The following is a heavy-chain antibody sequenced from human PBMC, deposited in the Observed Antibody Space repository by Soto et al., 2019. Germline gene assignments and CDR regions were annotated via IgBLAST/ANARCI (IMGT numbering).Heavy chain of an antibody. Sequence: QVQLVQSGAEVKKPGASVKVSCKASGYTFTSYGISWVRQAPGQGLEWMGWISVYNGNTNYAQKLQDRVTMTTDTSTSTAYMEVRSLRSDDTAVYYCARDVYCSSTSCYLARASWWFDPWGQGTLVTVSS. CDR3: ARDVYCSSTSCYLARASWWFDP. CDR2: ISVYNGNT. V-gene: IGHV1-18*01. CDR1: GYTFTSYG. J-gene: IGHJ5*02. D-gene: IGHD2-2*01.